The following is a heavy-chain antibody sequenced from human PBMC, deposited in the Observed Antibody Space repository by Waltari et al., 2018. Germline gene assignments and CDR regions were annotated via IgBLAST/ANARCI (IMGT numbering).Heavy chain of an antibody. D-gene: IGHD4-17*01. J-gene: IGHJ4*02. CDR3: ARHRVMTTVTTYHSSFFDY. CDR2: INHSGST. CDR1: GGSFSGYY. V-gene: IGHV4-34*01. Sequence: QVQLQQWGAGLLKPSETLSLTCAVYGGSFSGYYWSWIRQPQGKGLEWIGEINHSGSTNSNPSLKSRVTISVDTSKNQFSLKLSSVTAADTAVYYCARHRVMTTVTTYHSSFFDYWGQGTLVTVSS.